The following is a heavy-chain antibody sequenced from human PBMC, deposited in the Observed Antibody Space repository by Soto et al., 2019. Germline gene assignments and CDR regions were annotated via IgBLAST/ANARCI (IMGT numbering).Heavy chain of an antibody. CDR1: GGSISGYY. J-gene: IGHJ4*02. CDR3: ARAYGGYADY. Sequence: SETLSLTCTVSGGSISGYYWTWIRQPPGKGLEWIGYIYHSGSTYYNPSLKSRVTISVDRSKNQFSLKLSSVTAADTAVYYCARAYGGYADYWGQGALVT. D-gene: IGHD5-12*01. V-gene: IGHV4-59*12. CDR2: IYHSGST.